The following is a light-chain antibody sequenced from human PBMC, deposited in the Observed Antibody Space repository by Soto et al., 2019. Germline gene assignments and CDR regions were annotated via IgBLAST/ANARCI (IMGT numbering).Light chain of an antibody. CDR3: SSYTSSNTYV. J-gene: IGLJ1*01. V-gene: IGLV2-18*02. Sequence: QSVLTQPPSVSGCPGQSVAISCTGTSSDVGSYNRVSWYQQPPGRAPKVMIYEVSNRPSGVPDRFSGSKSGNTASLTISGLQAEDEADYYCSSYTSSNTYVFGTGTKVPVL. CDR2: EVS. CDR1: SSDVGSYNR.